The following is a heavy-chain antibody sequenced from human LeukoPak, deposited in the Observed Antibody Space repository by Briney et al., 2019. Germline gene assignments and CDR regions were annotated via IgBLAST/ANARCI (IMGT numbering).Heavy chain of an antibody. V-gene: IGHV3-33*01. CDR1: GFTFSSHG. Sequence: PGGSLRLSCAASGFTFSSHGMQWVRQAPGKGLEWVALIWYDGSKTNYVDSVMGRFTISRDDSKNTLYLQMDNLRLEDTAVYFCARDLSYGSLSFDPWGQGTLVTVSS. CDR2: IWYDGSKT. D-gene: IGHD3-10*01. J-gene: IGHJ5*02. CDR3: ARDLSYGSLSFDP.